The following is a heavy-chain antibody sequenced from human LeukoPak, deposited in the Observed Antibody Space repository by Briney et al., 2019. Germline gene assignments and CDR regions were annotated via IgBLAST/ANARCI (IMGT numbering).Heavy chain of an antibody. CDR2: IYSGGST. D-gene: IGHD3-9*01. Sequence: GGSLRLSCAASGFTFSSNAMSWVRQAPGKGLEWVSVIYSGGSTYYADSVKGRFTISRDNSKNTLYLQMNSLRAEDTAVYCCARDHIGDILTGPKTDYWGQGTLVTVSS. CDR3: ARDHIGDILTGPKTDY. J-gene: IGHJ4*02. V-gene: IGHV3-53*01. CDR1: GFTFSSNA.